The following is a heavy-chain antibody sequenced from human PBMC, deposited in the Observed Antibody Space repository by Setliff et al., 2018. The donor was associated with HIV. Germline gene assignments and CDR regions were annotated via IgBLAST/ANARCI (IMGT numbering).Heavy chain of an antibody. CDR1: GGTFSSYG. J-gene: IGHJ4*02. CDR3: VTGSQLPMDY. V-gene: IGHV1-69*05. Sequence: GASVKVSCKASGGTFSSYGITWVRQAPGQGLEWMGGITPLLGTTNYAQRFQSRVTLTTDESTNTVFMDLSSLTTDDTAVYFCVTGSQLPMDYWGQGTLVTVSS. D-gene: IGHD1-26*01. CDR2: ITPLLGTT.